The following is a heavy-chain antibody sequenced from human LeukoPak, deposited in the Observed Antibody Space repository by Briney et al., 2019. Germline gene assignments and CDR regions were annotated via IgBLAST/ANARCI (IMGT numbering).Heavy chain of an antibody. CDR1: GGTFSSYA. V-gene: IGHV1-69*04. D-gene: IGHD5-12*01. CDR3: ARVESWLRHNWFDP. CDR2: IIPILGIA. J-gene: IGHJ5*02. Sequence: GASVKVSCKASGGTFSSYAISWVRQAPGQGLEWMGRIIPILGIANYAQKFQGRVTITADKSTSTAYMELSSLRSEDTAVYYCARVESWLRHNWFDPWGQGTLVTVSS.